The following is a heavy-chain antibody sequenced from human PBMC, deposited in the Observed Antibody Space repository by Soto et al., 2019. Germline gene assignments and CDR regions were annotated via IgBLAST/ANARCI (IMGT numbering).Heavy chain of an antibody. Sequence: PCRSLRLSCRTEGVTFSDYTMSWFRQAPGKGLEWVGFIRSKPYGGTTEHAASVKGRFAISRDDSKSIAYLQMNSLKAEDTAVYYCTRDGRYSGYPPPAFWGPGTLVTVS. J-gene: IGHJ4*02. CDR2: IRSKPYGGTT. D-gene: IGHD5-12*01. CDR3: TRDGRYSGYPPPAF. CDR1: GVTFSDYT. V-gene: IGHV3-49*03.